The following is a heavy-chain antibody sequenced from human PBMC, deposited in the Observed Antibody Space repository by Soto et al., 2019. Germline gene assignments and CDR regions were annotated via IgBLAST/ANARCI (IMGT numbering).Heavy chain of an antibody. Sequence: SETLSLTCAVSGGSIISGGYSWGWIRQPPGKGLEWIGYISHSGSTYYNPSLKSRVTISVDRSKNQFSLNLYSVTAADTAVYYCARAQLVAPGAFDIWGQGTMVTVSS. CDR2: ISHSGST. CDR3: ARAQLVAPGAFDI. CDR1: GGSIISGGYS. V-gene: IGHV4-30-2*01. J-gene: IGHJ3*02. D-gene: IGHD6-6*01.